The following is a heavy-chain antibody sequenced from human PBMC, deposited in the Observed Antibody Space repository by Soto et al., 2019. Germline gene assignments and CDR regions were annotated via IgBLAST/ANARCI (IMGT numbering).Heavy chain of an antibody. CDR3: ARVYCSSTSCYHLDF. D-gene: IGHD2-2*01. CDR2: IYSGGST. CDR1: GFTVSSNY. V-gene: IGHV3-53*01. Sequence: GGSLRLSCAASGFTVSSNYMSWVRQAPGKGLEWVSVIYSGGSTYYADSVKGRFTISRDNSKNTLYLQMNSLRAEDTAVYYCARVYCSSTSCYHLDFWGQGILVTVSS. J-gene: IGHJ4*02.